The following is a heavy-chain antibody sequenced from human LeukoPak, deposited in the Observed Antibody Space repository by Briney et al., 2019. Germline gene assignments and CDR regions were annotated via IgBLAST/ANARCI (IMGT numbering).Heavy chain of an antibody. Sequence: SKTLFLTCTVSGGSISSYYWSWIRQPAGKGLEWIGRIYTSGSTNYNPSLKSRVTMSVDTSKNQFSLKLSSVTAADTAVYYCAGAPNPLRKQQLVQYWFDPWGQGTLVTVSS. CDR1: GGSISSYY. CDR3: AGAPNPLRKQQLVQYWFDP. CDR2: IYTSGST. J-gene: IGHJ5*02. V-gene: IGHV4-4*07. D-gene: IGHD6-13*01.